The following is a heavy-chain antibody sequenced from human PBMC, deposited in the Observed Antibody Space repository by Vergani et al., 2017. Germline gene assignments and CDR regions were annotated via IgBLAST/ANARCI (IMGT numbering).Heavy chain of an antibody. CDR1: GGTFSSYA. V-gene: IGHV1-69*12. J-gene: IGHJ4*02. Sequence: QVQLVQSGAEVKKPGSSVKVSCKASGGTFSSYAISWVRQAPGQGIEWMGGIIPIFGTANYAQKFQGRVTITADESTSTAYMELSSLRSEDTAVYYWASDYPPEGYDSSGYKPHFQFDYWGQGTLVTVSS. D-gene: IGHD3-22*01. CDR2: IIPIFGTA. CDR3: ASDYPPEGYDSSGYKPHFQFDY.